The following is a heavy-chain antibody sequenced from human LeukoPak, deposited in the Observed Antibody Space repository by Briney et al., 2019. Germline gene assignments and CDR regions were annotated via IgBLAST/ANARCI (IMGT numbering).Heavy chain of an antibody. V-gene: IGHV4-61*01. J-gene: IGHJ6*02. CDR2: IYYSGST. Sequence: SETLSLTCTVSGGSVSSGSYYWSWIRQPPGKGLEWIGYIYYSGSTYYNPSLKSRVTISVDTSKNQFSLKLSSVTAADTAVYYCARVGGTYYYGSGSYYSVYYGMDVWGQGTTVTVSS. CDR3: ARVGGTYYYGSGSYYSVYYGMDV. D-gene: IGHD3-10*01. CDR1: GGSVSSGSYY.